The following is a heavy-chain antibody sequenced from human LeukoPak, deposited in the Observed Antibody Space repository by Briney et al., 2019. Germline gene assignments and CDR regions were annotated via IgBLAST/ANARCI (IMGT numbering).Heavy chain of an antibody. CDR1: GFTFSNYG. CDR2: ISYDESDK. V-gene: IGHV3-30*18. CDR3: AKGVVAATNAAYYGMDV. Sequence: GGSLRLSCAASGFTFSNYGMHWVRQAPGKGLEWVAVISYDESDKYYADSVKGRFTISRDNSKNTLYLQMNSLRPEGTAVYYCAKGVVAATNAAYYGMDVWGQGTTVTVSS. D-gene: IGHD2-15*01. J-gene: IGHJ6*02.